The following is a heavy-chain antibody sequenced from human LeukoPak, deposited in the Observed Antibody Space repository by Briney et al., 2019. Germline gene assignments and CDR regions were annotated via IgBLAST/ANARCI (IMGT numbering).Heavy chain of an antibody. Sequence: SEALSLTCTVSGGSISSYYWSWIRQPPGKGLEWLGYIYYGGSTNYNPSLKSRVTISVDTSTHQFYLKLSSVTAADTAVYFCARGLGYYDSSVGYWGQGTLVTVSS. CDR2: IYYGGST. J-gene: IGHJ4*02. CDR1: GGSISSYY. CDR3: ARGLGYYDSSVGY. D-gene: IGHD3-22*01. V-gene: IGHV4-59*01.